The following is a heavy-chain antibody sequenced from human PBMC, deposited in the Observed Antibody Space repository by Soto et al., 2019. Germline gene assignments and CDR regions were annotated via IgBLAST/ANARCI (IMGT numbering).Heavy chain of an antibody. Sequence: GGSLRLSCAASGFTFSSYATSWVRQAPGKGLEWISSISDTGGNTYYADSMKGRFTISRDNSKNTLYLQMNSLRAEDTAVYYCAKAGPNSHGRNYFDHWGQGTLVTVPS. V-gene: IGHV3-23*01. D-gene: IGHD1-26*01. CDR2: ISDTGGNT. CDR1: GFTFSSYA. J-gene: IGHJ4*02. CDR3: AKAGPNSHGRNYFDH.